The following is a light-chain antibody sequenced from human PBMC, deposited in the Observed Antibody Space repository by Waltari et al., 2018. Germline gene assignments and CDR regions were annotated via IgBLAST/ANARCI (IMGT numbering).Light chain of an antibody. V-gene: IGKV4-1*01. J-gene: IGKJ3*01. CDR2: WAS. CDR3: QQYYTTPLT. CDR1: QSVLYSSNNKNY. Sequence: DIVMTQSPDSLAVSLGERATINCNSSQSVLYSSNNKNYLAWYQQKPGQPPKLLIYWASTRESGVPDRFSGSGSGTDFTLTISSLQAEDVAVYYCQQYYTTPLTFGPGTKVDIK.